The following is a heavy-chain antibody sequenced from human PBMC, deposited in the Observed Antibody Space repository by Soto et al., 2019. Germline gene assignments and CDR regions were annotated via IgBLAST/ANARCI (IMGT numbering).Heavy chain of an antibody. CDR1: GGSISSYY. J-gene: IGHJ4*02. Sequence: SETLSLTCTVSGGSISSYYWSWIRQPPGKGLEWIGYIYYSGSTNYNPSLKSRVTISVDTSKNQFSLKLSSVTAADTAVYYCASSDDSNAYYFDYWGQGTLVTVSS. CDR3: ASSDDSNAYYFDY. V-gene: IGHV4-59*01. D-gene: IGHD3-22*01. CDR2: IYYSGST.